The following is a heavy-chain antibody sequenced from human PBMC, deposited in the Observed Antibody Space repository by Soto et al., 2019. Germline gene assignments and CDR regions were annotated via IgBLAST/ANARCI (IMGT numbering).Heavy chain of an antibody. CDR3: AKDPYQGGDAFDI. J-gene: IGHJ3*02. V-gene: IGHV3-23*01. Sequence: GGSLRLSCATSGFTFSSYAMSWVRQAPGKGLEWVSAISGSGGSTYYADSVKGRFTISRDNSKNTLYLQMNSLRAEDTAVYYCAKDPYQGGDAFDIWGQGTMVTVSS. D-gene: IGHD1-26*01. CDR2: ISGSGGST. CDR1: GFTFSSYA.